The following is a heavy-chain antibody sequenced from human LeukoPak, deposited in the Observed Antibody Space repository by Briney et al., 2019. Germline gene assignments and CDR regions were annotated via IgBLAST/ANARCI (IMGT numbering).Heavy chain of an antibody. J-gene: IGHJ5*02. CDR3: AREDADIVVVVAATGFDP. D-gene: IGHD2-15*01. V-gene: IGHV4-39*07. Sequence: SETLSLTCTVYGGSISTSNYYWSWLRQPPGKGLEWIGSIYYSGSTYYNPSLKSRVTISVDTSKNQFSPKLSSVTAADTAVYYCAREDADIVVVVAATGFDPWGQGTLVTVSS. CDR1: GGSISTSNYY. CDR2: IYYSGST.